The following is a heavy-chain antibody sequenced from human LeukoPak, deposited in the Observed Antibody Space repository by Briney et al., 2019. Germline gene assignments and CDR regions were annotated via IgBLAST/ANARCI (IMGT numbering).Heavy chain of an antibody. Sequence: GGSLRLSCAASGFTFSSYAMSWVRQAPEKGLEWVSAISGSGGSTYYADSVKGRFTISRDNSKNTLYLQMNSLRAEDTAVYYCAKANVVAAMTDWFDPWGQGTLVTVSS. D-gene: IGHD2-15*01. CDR1: GFTFSSYA. CDR3: AKANVVAAMTDWFDP. CDR2: ISGSGGST. V-gene: IGHV3-23*01. J-gene: IGHJ5*02.